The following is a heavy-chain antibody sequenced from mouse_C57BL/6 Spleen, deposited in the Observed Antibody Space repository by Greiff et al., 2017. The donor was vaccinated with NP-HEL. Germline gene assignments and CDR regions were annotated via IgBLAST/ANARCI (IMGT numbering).Heavy chain of an antibody. CDR3: VRPVDSSGCRWFAY. CDR1: GYTFTSYW. V-gene: IGHV1-53*01. D-gene: IGHD3-2*02. J-gene: IGHJ3*01. Sequence: QVQLQQPGTELVKPGASVKLSCKASGYTFTSYWMHWVKQRPGQGLEWIGNINPSNGGTNYNEKFKSKATLTVDKSSSTAYMQLSSLTPEDSAVYDWVRPVDSSGCRWFAYWGQGTLVTVSA. CDR2: INPSNGGT.